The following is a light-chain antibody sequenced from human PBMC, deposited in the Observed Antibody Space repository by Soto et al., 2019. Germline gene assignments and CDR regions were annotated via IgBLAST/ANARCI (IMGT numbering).Light chain of an antibody. V-gene: IGLV1-47*01. CDR1: SSNIGTNY. J-gene: IGLJ2*01. CDR2: STD. CDR3: AAWDDTLNGVL. Sequence: QSVLTQSPSASGTPGQRVTVSCSGSSSNIGTNYVYWYQQLPGTAPKVLIYSTDKRPSGVPDRFSGSKSGTSASLAISGLRSEDEADYYCAAWDDTLNGVLFGGGTKLTVL.